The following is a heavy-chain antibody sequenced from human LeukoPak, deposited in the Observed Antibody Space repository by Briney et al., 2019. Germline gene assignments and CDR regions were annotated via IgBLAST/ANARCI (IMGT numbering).Heavy chain of an antibody. D-gene: IGHD3-22*01. CDR2: ISGSSTRT. J-gene: IGHJ4*02. CDR3: AKQRDYYDSSGYYRGYYFDY. Sequence: EGSLRLSCADSGFTFSSYAMSWARQAPGKGLEWVSSISGSSTRTYYADSVKGRFTVSRDNPKNTLYLQMNSLRAEDTAVYYCAKQRDYYDSSGYYRGYYFDYWGQGTLVTVSS. V-gene: IGHV3-23*01. CDR1: GFTFSSYA.